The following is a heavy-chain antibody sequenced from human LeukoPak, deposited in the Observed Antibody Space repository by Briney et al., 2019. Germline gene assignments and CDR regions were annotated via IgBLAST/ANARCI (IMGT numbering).Heavy chain of an antibody. D-gene: IGHD6-13*01. CDR3: AKARIAAAGTGAFDV. CDR2: ISATDGSA. V-gene: IGHV3-23*01. Sequence: AISATDGSAQYAESVKGRFTISRDNSKNSLYLQMNSLRDEDTAVYYCAKARIAAAGTGAFDVWGQGTMVTVSS. J-gene: IGHJ3*01.